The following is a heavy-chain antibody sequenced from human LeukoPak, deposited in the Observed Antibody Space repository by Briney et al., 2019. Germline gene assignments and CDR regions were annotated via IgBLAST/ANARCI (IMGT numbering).Heavy chain of an antibody. Sequence: PSETLSLTCAVYGGSFSGYYWSWIRQPPGKGLEWIGEINHSGSTNYNPSLKSRVTISVDTSKNQFSLKLSSVTAADTAVYYCARGKSGSYYLGLRNWFDPWGQGTLVTVSS. V-gene: IGHV4-34*01. CDR3: ARGKSGSYYLGLRNWFDP. D-gene: IGHD1-26*01. CDR2: INHSGST. J-gene: IGHJ5*02. CDR1: GGSFSGYY.